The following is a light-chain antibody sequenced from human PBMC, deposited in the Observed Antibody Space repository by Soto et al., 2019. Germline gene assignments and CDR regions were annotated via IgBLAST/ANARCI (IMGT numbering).Light chain of an antibody. CDR3: QQYGSSPPYT. Sequence: EIVLTQSPGTLSLSPGERATLSCRASQSVSSRYLAWYQRKPGQAPSLLIYGASSRATGIPDRFSGGGSGTDFTLTISRLEPEDFAVYYCQQYGSSPPYTFGQGTKLEIK. CDR2: GAS. CDR1: QSVSSRY. J-gene: IGKJ2*01. V-gene: IGKV3-20*01.